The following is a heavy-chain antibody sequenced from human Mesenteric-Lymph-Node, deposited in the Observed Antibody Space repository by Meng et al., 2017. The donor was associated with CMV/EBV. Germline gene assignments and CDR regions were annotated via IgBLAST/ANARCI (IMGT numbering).Heavy chain of an antibody. CDR1: GFTFDDYT. J-gene: IGHJ4*02. D-gene: IGHD6-19*01. V-gene: IGHV3-43*01. CDR2: LTWDGGST. Sequence: GGSLRRSCAASGFTFDDYTMYWVRQAPGKGLEWVSLLTWDGGSTNYADSVRGRFSTSRDNSKNSLYLEMNSLTTDDTAFYYCAKDIGVAGATKGYFEYWGQGTLVTVSS. CDR3: AKDIGVAGATKGYFEY.